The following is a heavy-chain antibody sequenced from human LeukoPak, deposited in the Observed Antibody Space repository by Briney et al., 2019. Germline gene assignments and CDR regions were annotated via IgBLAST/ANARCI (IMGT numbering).Heavy chain of an antibody. Sequence: NPSETLSLTCTVSGASITSYYWSWIRQLPGKGLEWIGYIYYSGSTNYNPSLKSRVTISVDTSKNQFSLKLSSVYAADTAVYYCARHGAAAAGDYFYYYLDVWGKGTTVSVSS. D-gene: IGHD6-13*01. CDR2: IYYSGST. J-gene: IGHJ6*03. V-gene: IGHV4-59*08. CDR3: ARHGAAAAGDYFYYYLDV. CDR1: GASITSYY.